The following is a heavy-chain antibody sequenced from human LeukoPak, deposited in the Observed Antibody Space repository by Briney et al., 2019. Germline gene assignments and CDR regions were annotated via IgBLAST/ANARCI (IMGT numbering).Heavy chain of an antibody. CDR1: GFTFSNAW. CDR3: ARDRERKRFTMVRGAMEP. J-gene: IGHJ4*02. D-gene: IGHD3-10*01. CDR2: ISPSGDIL. V-gene: IGHV3-23*01. Sequence: GGSLRLSCAASGFTFSNAWMSWVRQAPGKGLEWVSGISPSGDILYYADSVKGRFTISRDNSKNTLYLQMNSLRAEDTAVYYCARDRERKRFTMVRGAMEPWGQGTLVTVSS.